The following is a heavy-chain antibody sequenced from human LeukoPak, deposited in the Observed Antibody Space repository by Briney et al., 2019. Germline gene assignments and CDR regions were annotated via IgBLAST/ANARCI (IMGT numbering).Heavy chain of an antibody. CDR1: GFTVSSNS. Sequence: GGSLRLSCTVSGFTVSSNSMSWVRQAPGKGLEWVSFIYSDNTHYSDSVKGRFTISRDNSKNTLYLQMNSLRAEDTAVYYCAREGSGLFSPSGALDPWGQGTLVTVSS. V-gene: IGHV3-53*01. J-gene: IGHJ5*02. D-gene: IGHD1-26*01. CDR2: IYSDNT. CDR3: AREGSGLFSPSGALDP.